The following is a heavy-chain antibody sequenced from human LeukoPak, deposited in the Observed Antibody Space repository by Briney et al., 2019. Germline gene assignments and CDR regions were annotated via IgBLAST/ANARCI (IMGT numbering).Heavy chain of an antibody. CDR1: GGTFSSYA. CDR2: INPNSGGT. Sequence: ASVKVSCKASGGTFSSYAISWVRQAPGQGLEWMGRINPNSGGTNYAQKFQGRVTMTRDTSISTAYMELSRLRSDDTAVHYCASESTAGTGLGYWGQGTLVTVSS. D-gene: IGHD6-13*01. CDR3: ASESTAGTGLGY. J-gene: IGHJ4*02. V-gene: IGHV1-2*06.